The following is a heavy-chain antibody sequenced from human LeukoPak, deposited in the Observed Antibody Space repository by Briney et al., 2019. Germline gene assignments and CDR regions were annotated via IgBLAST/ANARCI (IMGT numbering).Heavy chain of an antibody. CDR3: ARGYSDSSGYYPPPSDY. Sequence: GGPLRLSCAASGFTVSSNYMSWVRQAPGKGLEWVSVIYSGGSTYYADSVKGRFTISRDNSKNTLYLQMNSLRAEDTAVYYCARGYSDSSGYYPPPSDYWGQGTLVTVSS. J-gene: IGHJ4*02. D-gene: IGHD3-22*01. CDR1: GFTVSSNY. CDR2: IYSGGST. V-gene: IGHV3-66*01.